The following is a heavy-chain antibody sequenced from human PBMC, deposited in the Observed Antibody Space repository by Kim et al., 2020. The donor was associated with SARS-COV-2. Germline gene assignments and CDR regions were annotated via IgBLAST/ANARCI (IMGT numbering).Heavy chain of an antibody. Sequence: GGSLRLSCAASGFRFKIYAIHWVRQAPGKGLQWVSLISDDGRRIFYSDSVKGRFTISRDNSRNTVFLQMNSLRSEDAGLYYCARVGARNLGLFQEDF. V-gene: IGHV3-30*01. J-gene: IGHJ4*01. D-gene: IGHD2-21*01. CDR2: ISDDGRRI. CDR1: GFRFKIYA. CDR3: ARVGARNLGLFQEDF.